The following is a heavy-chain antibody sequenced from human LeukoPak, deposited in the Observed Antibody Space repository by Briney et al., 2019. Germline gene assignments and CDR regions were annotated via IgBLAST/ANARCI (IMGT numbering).Heavy chain of an antibody. Sequence: GGSLRLSCAASGFTFSSYAMSWVRQAPGKGLEWVSAISGSGGSTYYADSVKGRFTISRDNAKNSLYLQMNSLRAEDTAVYYCARARYSGYDRSPWGQGTLVTVSS. J-gene: IGHJ5*02. D-gene: IGHD5-12*01. CDR2: ISGSGGST. CDR3: ARARYSGYDRSP. V-gene: IGHV3-23*01. CDR1: GFTFSSYA.